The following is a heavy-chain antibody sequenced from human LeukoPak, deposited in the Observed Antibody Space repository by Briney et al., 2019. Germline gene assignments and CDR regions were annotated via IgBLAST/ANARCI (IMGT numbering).Heavy chain of an antibody. D-gene: IGHD5-12*01. CDR2: ISGSGGST. J-gene: IGHJ4*02. V-gene: IGHV3-23*01. Sequence: GGSLRLSRAASGFTFSSYAMSWVRQAPGKGLEWVSAISGSGGSTYYADSVKGRFTISRDNSKNTLYLQMNSLRAEDTAVYYCAKVCAGCSGYVGFDYWGQGTLVTVSS. CDR3: AKVCAGCSGYVGFDY. CDR1: GFTFSSYA.